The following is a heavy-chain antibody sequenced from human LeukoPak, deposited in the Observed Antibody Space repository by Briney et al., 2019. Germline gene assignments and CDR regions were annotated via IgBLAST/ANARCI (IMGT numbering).Heavy chain of an antibody. CDR1: GFTFNRFA. J-gene: IGHJ6*03. V-gene: IGHV3-23*01. CDR2: ISRSGSST. Sequence: PGGSLRLSRVASGFTFNRFAMNWVRQAPGKGLEWVSGISRSGSSTYYAESVKGRSTISRDNSKNTLFLQMDSLRAEDTAVYYCAPLPSMSIYYNMDVWGKGTTVTVSS. D-gene: IGHD2-8*01. CDR3: APLPSMSIYYNMDV.